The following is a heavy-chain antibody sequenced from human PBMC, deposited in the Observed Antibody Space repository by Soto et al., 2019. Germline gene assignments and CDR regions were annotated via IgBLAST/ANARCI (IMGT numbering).Heavy chain of an antibody. J-gene: IGHJ6*02. V-gene: IGHV4-39*01. CDR2: IYYSGST. Sequence: SETLSLTCTVSGGSISSSSYYWGWIRQPPGKGLEWIGSIYYSGSTYYNPSLKSRVTISVDTSKNQFSLKLSSVTAADTAVYCCASARGRHYYYGMDVWGQRTTVTVSS. D-gene: IGHD3-10*01. CDR3: ASARGRHYYYGMDV. CDR1: GGSISSSSYY.